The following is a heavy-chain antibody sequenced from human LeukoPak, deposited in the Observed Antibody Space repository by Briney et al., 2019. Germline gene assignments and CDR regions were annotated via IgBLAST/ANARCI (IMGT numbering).Heavy chain of an antibody. J-gene: IGHJ4*02. Sequence: GESLKISCKGSGYSFTTYWIGWVRQMPGKGLEWVGIIYPGDSDTRYSPSFEGQVTMSADKSISTAYLQWSSLKASDTAMYYCARVEWNEGDLTGTTSINFDCWGQGTLVTVSS. CDR1: GYSFTTYW. CDR3: ARVEWNEGDLTGTTSINFDC. V-gene: IGHV5-51*01. CDR2: IYPGDSDT. D-gene: IGHD1-20*01.